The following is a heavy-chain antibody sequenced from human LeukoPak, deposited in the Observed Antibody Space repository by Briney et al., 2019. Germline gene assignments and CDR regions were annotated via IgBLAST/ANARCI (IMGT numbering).Heavy chain of an antibody. V-gene: IGHV3-23*01. Sequence: GGSLRLSCAASGFTFSSYAMSWVRQAPGKGREWVSTISGSDGSTYYADSLKGRFTISRDNSKNTLYLQMNSLRAEDTAVYYCAKFYPAYCGGDCSKAPFDYWGQGTLVAVSS. CDR3: AKFYPAYCGGDCSKAPFDY. CDR2: ISGSDGST. J-gene: IGHJ4*02. D-gene: IGHD2-21*02. CDR1: GFTFSSYA.